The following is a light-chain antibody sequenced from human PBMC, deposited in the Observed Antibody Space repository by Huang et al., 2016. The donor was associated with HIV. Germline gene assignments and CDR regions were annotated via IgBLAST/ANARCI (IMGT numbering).Light chain of an antibody. CDR2: WAS. CDR3: QQYYSPPYT. Sequence: DIEMTQSPDSLTVSLGARAIINCKSSQAVLKNSNKKNYLAWDPQRPGQPPKVLIYWASSRESGVPDRFSGSGSGTDFNLTISSLQPEDLAVYYCQQYYSPPYTFGQGTRLEI. CDR1: QAVLKNSNKKNY. J-gene: IGKJ2*01. V-gene: IGKV4-1*01.